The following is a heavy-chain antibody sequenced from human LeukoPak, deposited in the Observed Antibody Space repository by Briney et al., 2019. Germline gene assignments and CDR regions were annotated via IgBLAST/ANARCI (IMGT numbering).Heavy chain of an antibody. V-gene: IGHV4-38-2*02. Sequence: PSETLSLTCTASGYSISSGYYWGWIRQPPGKGLEWIGSIYHSGSTYYNPSLKSRVTISVDTSKNQFSLKLSSVTAADTAVYYCAGLVVPGHFDPWGQGTLVTVSS. J-gene: IGHJ5*02. CDR1: GYSISSGYY. D-gene: IGHD2-2*01. CDR3: AGLVVPGHFDP. CDR2: IYHSGST.